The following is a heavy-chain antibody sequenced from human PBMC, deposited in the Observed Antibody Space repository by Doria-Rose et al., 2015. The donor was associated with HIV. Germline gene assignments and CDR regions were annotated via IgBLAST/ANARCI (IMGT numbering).Heavy chain of an antibody. Sequence: QVTLKESGPVLVKPTETLTLTCTVSGVSLSSPGMGVSWIRQPPGKALEWLANIFSDDDRSYKTSLKSRLTISRSTSKGQVVLTMTDMDPVVTATYYCARIKSSRWYHKYYFDFWGQGTLVIVSA. CDR1: GVSLSSPGMG. CDR2: IFSDDDR. J-gene: IGHJ4*02. CDR3: ARIKSSRWYHKYYFDF. D-gene: IGHD6-13*01. V-gene: IGHV2-26*01.